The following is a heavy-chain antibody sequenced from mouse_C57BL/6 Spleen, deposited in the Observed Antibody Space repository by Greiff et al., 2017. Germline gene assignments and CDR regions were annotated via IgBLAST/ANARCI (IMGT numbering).Heavy chain of an antibody. CDR2: INPYNGGT. D-gene: IGHD1-1*01. J-gene: IGHJ3*01. CDR3: ARRAYGSSRAWFAY. CDR1: GYTFTDYY. V-gene: IGHV1-19*01. Sequence: EVQLQQSGPVLVKPGASVKMSCKASGYTFTDYYMNWVKQSHGKSLEWIGVINPYNGGTSYNQKFKGKATLTVDKSSRTAYMELNSLTSEDSAVYYCARRAYGSSRAWFAYWGQGTLVTVSA.